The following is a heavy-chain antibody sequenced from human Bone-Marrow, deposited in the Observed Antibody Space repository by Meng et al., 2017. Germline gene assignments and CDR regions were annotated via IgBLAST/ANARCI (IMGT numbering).Heavy chain of an antibody. Sequence: GESLKISCAASGFTFDDYDMHWVRQAPGKGLEWVSGINWNGGSTGYADSVKGRFTISRDNAKNSLYLQMSSLRAEDTALYYCARDQGLVGNYEYYYYYCMDVWGQGTTVTVSS. CDR1: GFTFDDYD. V-gene: IGHV3-20*04. J-gene: IGHJ6*02. CDR3: ARDQGLVGNYEYYYYYCMDV. D-gene: IGHD4-11*01. CDR2: INWNGGST.